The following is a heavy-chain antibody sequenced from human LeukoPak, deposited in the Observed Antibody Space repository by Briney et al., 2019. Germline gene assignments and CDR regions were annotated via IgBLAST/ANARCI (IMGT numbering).Heavy chain of an antibody. D-gene: IGHD3-16*02. CDR1: GGSFSGYY. Sequence: SETLSLTCAVYGGSFSGYYWSWIRQPPGKGLEWIGEINRSGSTNYNPSLKSRVTISVDTSKNQFSLKLSSVTAADTAVYYCARAGSVAAIYDYVWGSYRPPKYFDYWGQGTLVTVSS. V-gene: IGHV4-34*01. CDR2: INRSGST. J-gene: IGHJ4*02. CDR3: ARAGSVAAIYDYVWGSYRPPKYFDY.